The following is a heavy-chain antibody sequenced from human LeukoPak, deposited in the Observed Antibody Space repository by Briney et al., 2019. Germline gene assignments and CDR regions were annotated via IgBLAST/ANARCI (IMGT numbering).Heavy chain of an antibody. Sequence: ASVKVSCEASGYTFTSYYMHWVRQAPGQGLEWMGIINPSGGSTSYAQKFQGRVTMTRDTSTSTVYMELSSLRSEDTAVYYCARDFLGNIPADATNAFDIWGQGTMVTVSS. CDR3: ARDFLGNIPADATNAFDI. D-gene: IGHD1-26*01. J-gene: IGHJ3*02. CDR1: GYTFTSYY. CDR2: INPSGGST. V-gene: IGHV1-46*01.